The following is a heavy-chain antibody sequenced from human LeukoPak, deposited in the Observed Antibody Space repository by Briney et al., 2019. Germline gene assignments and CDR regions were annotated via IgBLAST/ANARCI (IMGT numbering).Heavy chain of an antibody. D-gene: IGHD1-26*01. V-gene: IGHV3-9*03. CDR2: ISWNSGSV. Sequence: GRSLRLSCVVSGFTFDDYAMHWVRQAPGKGLEWVSGISWNSGSVGYADSVKGRFTISRDNAKNSLYLQMNSLRAGDMALYYCARGDSGSYLYYFDYWGQGTLVTVSS. J-gene: IGHJ4*02. CDR3: ARGDSGSYLYYFDY. CDR1: GFTFDDYA.